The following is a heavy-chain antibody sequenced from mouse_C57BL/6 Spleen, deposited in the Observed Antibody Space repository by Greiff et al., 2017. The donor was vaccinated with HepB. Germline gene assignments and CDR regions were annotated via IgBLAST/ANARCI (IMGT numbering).Heavy chain of an antibody. CDR2: ISSGGDYI. D-gene: IGHD1-1*01. CDR1: GFTFSSYA. Sequence: DVMLVESGEGLVKPGGSLKLSCAASGFTFSSYAMSWVRQTPEKRLEWVAYISSGGDYIYYADTVKGRFTISRDNARNTLYLQMSSLKSEDTAMYYCTSITTVVATGFDYWGQGTTLTVSS. J-gene: IGHJ2*01. CDR3: TSITTVVATGFDY. V-gene: IGHV5-9-1*02.